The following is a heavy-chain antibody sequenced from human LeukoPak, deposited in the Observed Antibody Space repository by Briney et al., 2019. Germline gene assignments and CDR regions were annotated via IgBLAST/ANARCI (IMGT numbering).Heavy chain of an antibody. J-gene: IGHJ4*02. CDR3: ARDGTSTDDY. D-gene: IGHD2-2*01. Sequence: ASVKVSCTTSGDTFSNIGINWLRQTPGQGLEWMGWISGNNDNPNYGQKFQGRFTVTTDSSTSTAYMELRNLRFDDTAVYYCARDGTSTDDYWGQGTLVTVSS. CDR1: GDTFSNIG. V-gene: IGHV1-18*01. CDR2: ISGNNDNP.